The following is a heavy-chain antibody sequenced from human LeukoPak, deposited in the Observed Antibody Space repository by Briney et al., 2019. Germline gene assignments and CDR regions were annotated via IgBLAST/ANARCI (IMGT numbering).Heavy chain of an antibody. J-gene: IGHJ4*02. CDR2: VNHSGGT. D-gene: IGHD1-26*01. Sequence: SETLSLTCAVYGGSFSDYYWSWIRQPPGKGLEWIGEVNHSGGTNYNPSLKSRVTISVDTSKNQFSLKLTSVTAADTAVYYCARHPYYYTSIDYWGQGTLVTVSS. CDR3: ARHPYYYTSIDY. V-gene: IGHV4-34*01. CDR1: GGSFSDYY.